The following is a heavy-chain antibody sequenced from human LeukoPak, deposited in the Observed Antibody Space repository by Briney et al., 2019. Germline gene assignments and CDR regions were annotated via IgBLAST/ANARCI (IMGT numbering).Heavy chain of an antibody. D-gene: IGHD3-10*01. CDR3: ACQGLSVFNWFDP. J-gene: IGHJ5*02. CDR2: ISGSGGST. Sequence: GGSLRLSCAASGFTFSSYAMGWVRQAPGKGLEWVSAISGSGGSTYYADSVKGRFTISRDNSKNTLYLQMNSLRAEDTAVYYCACQGLSVFNWFDPWGQGTLVTVSS. V-gene: IGHV3-23*01. CDR1: GFTFSSYA.